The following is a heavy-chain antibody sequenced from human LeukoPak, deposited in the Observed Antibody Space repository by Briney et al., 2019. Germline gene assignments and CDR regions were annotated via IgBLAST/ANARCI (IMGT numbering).Heavy chain of an antibody. Sequence: GESLKISCKGSGYTFSSYWIGWVRQMPGKGLEWMGIIYPDDSYTKYSPSFQGQVTLSADKSINTAYLQWSSLKASDTAMYFCARRQISSSSFWFDPWGQGTLVTVSS. V-gene: IGHV5-51*01. CDR1: GYTFSSYW. D-gene: IGHD6-6*01. J-gene: IGHJ5*02. CDR2: IYPDDSYT. CDR3: ARRQISSSSFWFDP.